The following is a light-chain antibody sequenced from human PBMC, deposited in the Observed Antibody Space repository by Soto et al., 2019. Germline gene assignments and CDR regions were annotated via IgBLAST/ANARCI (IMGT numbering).Light chain of an antibody. V-gene: IGKV1-5*03. CDR2: KAS. Sequence: EIQMTQSPSTLSASVGARVAITCRASQSISSWLAWYQQKPGKAPKLLIYKASNLQSGVPSRFSGSGSGTEFTLAISSLQPDDVATYYCQQYYSHYSFGQGTKLEIK. CDR1: QSISSW. J-gene: IGKJ2*01. CDR3: QQYYSHYS.